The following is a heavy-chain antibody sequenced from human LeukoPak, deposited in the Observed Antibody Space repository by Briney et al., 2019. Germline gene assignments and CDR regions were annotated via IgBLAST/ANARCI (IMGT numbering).Heavy chain of an antibody. V-gene: IGHV4-59*01. D-gene: IGHD3-10*01. CDR2: IYCTGIT. J-gene: IGHJ4*02. CDR3: ARGEFPNY. CDR1: GDSITSTF. Sequence: SETLSLTCTVSGDSITSTFWNWIRQPPGRGLEWIGYIYCTGITNYNPSLKSRVTISLDTSKKQFSLKMTSVTAADTAVYYCARGEFPNYWGQGTLVTVSS.